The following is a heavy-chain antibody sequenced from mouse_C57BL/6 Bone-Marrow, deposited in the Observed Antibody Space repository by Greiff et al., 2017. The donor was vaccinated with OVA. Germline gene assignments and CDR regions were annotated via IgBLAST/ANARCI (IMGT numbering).Heavy chain of an antibody. Sequence: EVQLQQSGPELVKPGASVKISCKASGYSFTGYYMNWVKQSPEKSLEWIGEINPSTGGTTYNQKFKAKATLTVDKSSSTAYMQLKSLTSEDSAVYYCARDYGSSYVEYFDVWGTGTTVTVSS. D-gene: IGHD1-1*01. CDR3: ARDYGSSYVEYFDV. CDR2: INPSTGGT. J-gene: IGHJ1*03. V-gene: IGHV1-42*01. CDR1: GYSFTGYY.